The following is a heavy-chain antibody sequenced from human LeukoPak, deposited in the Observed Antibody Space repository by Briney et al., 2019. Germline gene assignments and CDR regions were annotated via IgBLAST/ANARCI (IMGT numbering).Heavy chain of an antibody. J-gene: IGHJ6*03. CDR2: INPSGGST. V-gene: IGHV1-46*01. CDR1: GYTFTSYY. CDR3: ARASSGWYYYYYYMDV. Sequence: GASVKVSCKASGYTFTSYYMHWVRQAPGQGLEWMGIINPSGGSTSYAQKFQGRVTITADKSTSTAYMELSSLRSEDTAVYYCARASSGWYYYYYYMDVWGKGTTVTVSS. D-gene: IGHD6-19*01.